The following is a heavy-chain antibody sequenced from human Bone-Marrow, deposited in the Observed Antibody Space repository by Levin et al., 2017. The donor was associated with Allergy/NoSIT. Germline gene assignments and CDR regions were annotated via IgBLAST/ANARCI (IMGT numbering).Heavy chain of an antibody. CDR1: GYNFVTYW. D-gene: IGHD5-12*01. Sequence: GESLKISCKASGYNFVTYWIGWVRQRPAKGLEWMGITYPGDFDTRYSRSFEGQVTITVDKSINTAYMEWTSLRASDTATYYCVRRGGGYDDSWFQHWGPGTLVTVSS. CDR2: TYPGDFDT. CDR3: VRRGGGYDDSWFQH. J-gene: IGHJ4*02. V-gene: IGHV5-51*01.